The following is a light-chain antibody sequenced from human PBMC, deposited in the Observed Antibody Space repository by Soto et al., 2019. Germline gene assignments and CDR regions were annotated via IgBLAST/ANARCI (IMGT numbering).Light chain of an antibody. CDR3: SSYTSSSTLVYV. CDR1: SSDVGGYNY. CDR2: DVS. Sequence: QSVLTQAASVSGSPGQSISISCTGTSSDVGGYNYVSWYQQHPGKAPKLMIYDVSNRPSGVSNRFSGSKSGNTASLTISGLQAEDEADYYCSSYTSSSTLVYVFGTGTKVTVL. J-gene: IGLJ1*01. V-gene: IGLV2-14*01.